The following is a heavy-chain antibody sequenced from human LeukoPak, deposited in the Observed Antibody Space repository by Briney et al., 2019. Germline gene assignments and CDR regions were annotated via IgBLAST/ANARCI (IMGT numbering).Heavy chain of an antibody. CDR3: ARDNYGDYVELFDY. D-gene: IGHD4-17*01. V-gene: IGHV3-48*02. CDR2: ISTSSKTI. CDR1: GFTFNSYS. J-gene: IGHJ4*02. Sequence: PGGSLTLSCAASGFTFNSYSMNWVRQTPWKGLEWVSYISTSSKTIYYADSVKGRFTISRDNAKNSLYLQMNSLRDEDTAVYYCARDNYGDYVELFDYWGQGTLVTASS.